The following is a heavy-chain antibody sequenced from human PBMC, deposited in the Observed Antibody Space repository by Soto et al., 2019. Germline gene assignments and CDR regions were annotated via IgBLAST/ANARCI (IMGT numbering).Heavy chain of an antibody. J-gene: IGHJ6*02. Sequence: SETLSLTCSVSGDSVSSGDYYWSWIRQPPGKGLEWIGHVYFSGSTNYIPSLKSRLTMSVDTAKNQFSLKLSSVTAADTAVYYCARAVSYGGYYYYGMDVWGQGTTVTVSS. D-gene: IGHD1-26*01. CDR1: GDSVSSGDYY. CDR2: VYFSGST. V-gene: IGHV4-61*08. CDR3: ARAVSYGGYYYYGMDV.